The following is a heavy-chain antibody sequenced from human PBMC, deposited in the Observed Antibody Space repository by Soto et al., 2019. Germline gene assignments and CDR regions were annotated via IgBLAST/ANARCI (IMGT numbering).Heavy chain of an antibody. CDR2: ISSSSTNT. V-gene: IGHV3-48*02. D-gene: IGHD1-7*01. CDR3: ARGTKGGSPPL. CDR1: GFAFSNYS. Sequence: LRLSCAGSGFAFSNYSMNWVRQAPGKGLEWVSYISSSSTNTYYAASVRGRFAISRDNAKNSLYLRMNSLKDEDTAVYYCARGTKGGSPPLWGQGTLVTVSS. J-gene: IGHJ4*02.